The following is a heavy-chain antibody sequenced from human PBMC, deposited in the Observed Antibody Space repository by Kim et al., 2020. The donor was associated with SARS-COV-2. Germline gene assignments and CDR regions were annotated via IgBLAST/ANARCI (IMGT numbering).Heavy chain of an antibody. CDR3: ARDSSSWYYTAYYYYCMDV. J-gene: IGHJ6*02. Sequence: ASVKVSCKASGYTFTSYGISWVRQAPGQGLEWMGWISAYNGNTNYAQKLQGRVTMTTDISTSTAYMELRSLRSDDTAVYYCARDSSSWYYTAYYYYCMDVWGQGTTVTVSS. V-gene: IGHV1-18*01. D-gene: IGHD6-13*01. CDR2: ISAYNGNT. CDR1: GYTFTSYG.